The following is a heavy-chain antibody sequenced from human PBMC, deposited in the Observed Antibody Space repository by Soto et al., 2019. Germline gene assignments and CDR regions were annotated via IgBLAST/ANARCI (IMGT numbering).Heavy chain of an antibody. CDR2: IYYSGST. D-gene: IGHD3-16*01. Sequence: QVQLQESGPGLVKPSQTLSLTCTVSGGSISSGGYYWSWIRQHPGKGLEWIGYIYYSGSTYYNPSLKGRVTLSGDTFKNPFPRKVRSGAAAGPAVYYCAGGTKRWGYFGWGGYYFDYWGQGTLVTVSS. V-gene: IGHV4-31*03. CDR3: AGGTKRWGYFGWGGYYFDY. J-gene: IGHJ4*02. CDR1: GGSISSGGYY.